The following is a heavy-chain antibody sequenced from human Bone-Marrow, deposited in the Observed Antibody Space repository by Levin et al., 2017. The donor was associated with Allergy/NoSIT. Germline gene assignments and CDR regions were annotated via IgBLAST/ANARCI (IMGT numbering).Heavy chain of an antibody. V-gene: IGHV4-59*08. J-gene: IGHJ4*02. CDR3: ARHRGANSGSYPFDY. CDR2: ICDTGST. D-gene: IGHD1-26*01. CDR1: GDSISTYC. Sequence: ASETLSLTCSVSGDSISTYCWSWIRQPPGKELEWIGYICDTGSTNYNPSLKGRVTISLDTSKKQFSLKVSSVTAADTAMYYCARHRGANSGSYPFDYWGQGILVTVSS.